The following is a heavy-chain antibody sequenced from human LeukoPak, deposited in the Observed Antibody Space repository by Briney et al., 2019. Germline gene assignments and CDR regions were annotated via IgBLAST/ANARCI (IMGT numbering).Heavy chain of an antibody. D-gene: IGHD3-22*01. CDR3: ARLRYYYDSSGYYYYFDY. V-gene: IGHV1-24*01. Sequence: GASVKVSCKVSGYTLTELSMHWVRQAPGKGLEWMGGFDPEDGETIYAQKFQGRVTMTRDTSISTAYMELSRLRSDDTAVYYCARLRYYYDSSGYYYYFDYWGQGTLVTVSS. CDR2: FDPEDGET. J-gene: IGHJ4*02. CDR1: GYTLTELS.